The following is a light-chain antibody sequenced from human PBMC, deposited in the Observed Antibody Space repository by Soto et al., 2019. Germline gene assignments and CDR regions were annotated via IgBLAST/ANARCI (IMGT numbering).Light chain of an antibody. CDR2: GAS. CDR3: LQNYNLPRT. V-gene: IGKV1-39*01. Sequence: DIQLTQSPSFLSASVGDRVTITCRASLNIGDSLSWFQQKAGKPPTQLIYGASALQSGAPVRFSGSASGTDFTLTIRNMQREDFATYYCLQNYNLPRTFGQGTKVDIK. CDR1: LNIGDS. J-gene: IGKJ1*01.